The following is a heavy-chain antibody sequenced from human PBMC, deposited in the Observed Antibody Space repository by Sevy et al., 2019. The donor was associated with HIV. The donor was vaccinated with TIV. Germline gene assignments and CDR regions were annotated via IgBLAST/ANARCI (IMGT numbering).Heavy chain of an antibody. J-gene: IGHJ4*02. V-gene: IGHV3-21*04. Sequence: GESLKISCAMSGITFSDYSMNWVRQAPGKGLEWVSSISSSSTFIYYAESVKGRFTISRDNAKNSLYLQMNSLRAEDTAVYYCAFGGFPYYYDSSGYYEFDYWGQGTLVTVSS. D-gene: IGHD3-22*01. CDR3: AFGGFPYYYDSSGYYEFDY. CDR1: GITFSDYS. CDR2: ISSSSTFI.